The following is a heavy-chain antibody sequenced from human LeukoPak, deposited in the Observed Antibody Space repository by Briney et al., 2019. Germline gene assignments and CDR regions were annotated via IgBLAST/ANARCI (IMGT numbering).Heavy chain of an antibody. CDR3: AREGYGDYGEAGAFDI. CDR2: IKQDGSEK. D-gene: IGHD4-17*01. V-gene: IGHV3-7*01. CDR1: GFTFISYW. Sequence: PGGSLRLSCAASGFTFISYWMTWVRQAPGKGLEWVANIKQDGSEKYYVDSVKGRFTISRDNAKNSLYLQMNSLRAEDTAVYYCAREGYGDYGEAGAFDIWGQGTMVTVSS. J-gene: IGHJ3*02.